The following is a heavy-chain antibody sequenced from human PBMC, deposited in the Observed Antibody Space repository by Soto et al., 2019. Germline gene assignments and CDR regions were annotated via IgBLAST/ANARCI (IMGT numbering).Heavy chain of an antibody. D-gene: IGHD3-22*01. Sequence: SLRLSCAASGFTFSSYGMHWVRQAPGKGLEWVAVISYDGSNKYYADSVKGRFTISRDNSKNTLYLQMNSLRAEDTAVYYCAKSRGYYDSSGYFSWGQGTLVTVSS. J-gene: IGHJ4*02. CDR1: GFTFSSYG. V-gene: IGHV3-30*18. CDR2: ISYDGSNK. CDR3: AKSRGYYDSSGYFS.